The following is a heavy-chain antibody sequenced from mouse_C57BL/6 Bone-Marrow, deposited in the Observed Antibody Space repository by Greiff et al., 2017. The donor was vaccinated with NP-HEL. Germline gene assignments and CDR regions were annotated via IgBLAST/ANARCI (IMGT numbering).Heavy chain of an antibody. D-gene: IGHD4-1*01. CDR1: GYTFTSYG. Sequence: VQLVESGAELARPGASVKLSCKASGYTFTSYGISWVKQRTGQGLEWIGEIYPRSGNTYYNEKFKGKATLTADKSSSTAYMELRSLTSEDSAVYFCARYRTGYWYFDVWGTGTTVTASS. CDR3: ARYRTGYWYFDV. CDR2: IYPRSGNT. V-gene: IGHV1-81*01. J-gene: IGHJ1*03.